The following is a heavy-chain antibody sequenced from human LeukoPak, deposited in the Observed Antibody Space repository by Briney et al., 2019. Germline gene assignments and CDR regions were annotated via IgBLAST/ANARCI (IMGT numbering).Heavy chain of an antibody. D-gene: IGHD6-6*01. V-gene: IGHV3-48*01. Sequence: SGGSLRLSCAASGFSFMNAWMIWVRQAPGKGLEWVSYISGSSTTMYYADSVKGRFTVSRDNAENSLYLQLNSLTAEDTAVYYCARDSAARPVDFWGQGALVTVSS. CDR2: ISGSSTTM. J-gene: IGHJ4*02. CDR1: GFSFMNAW. CDR3: ARDSAARPVDF.